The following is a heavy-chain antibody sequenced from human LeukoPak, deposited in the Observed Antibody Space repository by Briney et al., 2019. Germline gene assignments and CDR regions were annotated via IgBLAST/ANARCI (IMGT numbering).Heavy chain of an antibody. Sequence: SVKVSCKASGGTFSSYAISWVRQAPGQGLEWMGGIIPIFGTANYAQKFQGRVTITTDESTSTAYMELSSLRSEDTAVYYCARARREVVHSSSPWDGFDPWGQGTLVTVSS. D-gene: IGHD6-6*01. CDR2: IIPIFGTA. J-gene: IGHJ5*02. CDR3: ARARREVVHSSSPWDGFDP. CDR1: GGTFSSYA. V-gene: IGHV1-69*05.